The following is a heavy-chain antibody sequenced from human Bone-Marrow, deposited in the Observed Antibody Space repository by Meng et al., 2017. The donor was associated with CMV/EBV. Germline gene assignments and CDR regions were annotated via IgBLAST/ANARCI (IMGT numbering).Heavy chain of an antibody. CDR1: EYTFIGYY. Sequence: ASVKVSCKASEYTFIGYYIHWVRQAPGQGLEWMGWINPNSGGTNYAQKLQGRVTMTRDTSTSTAYMELSSLRSDDTAVSYCARADDLAEFCGSMTCYHGFDLWGQGTLVTVSS. CDR3: ARADDLAEFCGSMTCYHGFDL. CDR2: INPNSGGT. D-gene: IGHD2-2*01. V-gene: IGHV1-2*02. J-gene: IGHJ4*02.